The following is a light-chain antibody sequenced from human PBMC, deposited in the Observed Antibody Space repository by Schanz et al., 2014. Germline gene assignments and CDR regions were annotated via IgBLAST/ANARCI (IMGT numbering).Light chain of an antibody. CDR2: GAS. CDR3: QQYGSSPPYT. Sequence: PGERVTLSCRASHSVGNNYLAWYQHKPGQAPRLLIYGASSRATGIPDRFSGSGSATDFTLNIRRLEPEDFAVYYCQQYGSSPPYTFGQGTKLEIK. V-gene: IGKV3-20*01. CDR1: HSVGNNY. J-gene: IGKJ2*01.